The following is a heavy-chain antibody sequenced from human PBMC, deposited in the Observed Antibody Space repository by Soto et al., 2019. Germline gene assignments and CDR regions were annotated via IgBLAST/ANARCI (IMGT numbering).Heavy chain of an antibody. D-gene: IGHD1-1*01. J-gene: IGHJ3*02. CDR3: ARDYATTGTTGDVSDI. V-gene: IGHV3-11*01. CDR2: ISSSGSTI. Sequence: PGGCLRLSCAASGFTFSDYYMSWIRQAPGKGLEWVSYISSSGSTIYYADSVKGRFTISRDNAKNSLYLQMNSLRAEDTAVYYCARDYATTGTTGDVSDIWGQGTMVTVSS. CDR1: GFTFSDYY.